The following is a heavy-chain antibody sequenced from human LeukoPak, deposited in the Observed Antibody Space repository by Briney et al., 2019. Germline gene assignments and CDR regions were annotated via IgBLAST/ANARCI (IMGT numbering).Heavy chain of an antibody. CDR1: GYTFTGYY. CDR2: INPNSGGT. J-gene: IGHJ4*02. V-gene: IGHV1-2*02. Sequence: ASVKVSCKASGYTFTGYYMHWVRQAPGQGLEWMGWINPNSGGTNYAQKFQGRVTMTRDTSISTAYMELSRLRSDDTAVYYCARARGDYDSSGYRAPDLDYWGQGTLVTVSS. D-gene: IGHD3-22*01. CDR3: ARARGDYDSSGYRAPDLDY.